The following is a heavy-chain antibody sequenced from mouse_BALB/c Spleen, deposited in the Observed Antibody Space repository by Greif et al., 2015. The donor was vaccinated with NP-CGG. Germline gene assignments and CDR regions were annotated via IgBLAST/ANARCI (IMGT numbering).Heavy chain of an antibody. J-gene: IGHJ3*01. V-gene: IGHV14-3*02. CDR3: ARNRLDGFAY. CDR1: GFNIKDTY. D-gene: IGHD2-10*02. CDR2: IDPANGNT. Sequence: EVKLVESGAELVKPGASVKLSCTASGFNIKDTYMHWVKQRPEQGLEWIGRIDPANGNTKYDPKFQGKATITADTSSNTAYLQLSSLTSEDTAVYYCARNRLDGFAYWGQGTLVTVSA.